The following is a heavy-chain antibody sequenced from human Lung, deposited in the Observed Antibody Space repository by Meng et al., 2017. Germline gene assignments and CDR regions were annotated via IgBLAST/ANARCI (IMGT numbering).Heavy chain of an antibody. J-gene: IGHJ5*02. D-gene: IGHD3-10*01. Sequence: QVQLEESGPGLVQPSGTLSLTCAASGGSISSSNWWSWVRQPPGKGLEWIGEIYHSGSTNYNPSLKSRVTISVDKSKNQFSLKLSSVTAADTAVYYCARGSITMVRGVSVFDPWGQGTLVTVSS. CDR2: IYHSGST. V-gene: IGHV4-4*02. CDR1: GGSISSSNW. CDR3: ARGSITMVRGVSVFDP.